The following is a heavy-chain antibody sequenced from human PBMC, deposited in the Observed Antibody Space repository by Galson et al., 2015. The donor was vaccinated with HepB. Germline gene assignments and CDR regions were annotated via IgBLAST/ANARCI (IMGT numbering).Heavy chain of an antibody. CDR2: ISYDGSNK. J-gene: IGHJ5*02. D-gene: IGHD3/OR15-3a*01. CDR1: GFTFSSYG. V-gene: IGHV3-30*03. Sequence: SLRLSCAASGFTFSSYGMHWVRQAPGKGLEWVAVISYDGSNKYYADSVKGRFTVSRDNSKNTLYLQMNSLRAEDTAVYYCARDMLFGVPEHHQRGYGWFDPWGQGTLVTVSS. CDR3: ARDMLFGVPEHHQRGYGWFDP.